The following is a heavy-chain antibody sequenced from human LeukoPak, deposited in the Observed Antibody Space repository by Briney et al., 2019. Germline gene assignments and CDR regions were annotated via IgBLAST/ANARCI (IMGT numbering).Heavy chain of an antibody. Sequence: GASVKVSCKASGYTFTSYGISWVRQAPGQGLEWMGRIIPIFGTANYAQKFQGRVTITTDESTSTAYMELSSLRSEDTAVYYCARSSGWYYYYMDVWGKGTTVTVSS. J-gene: IGHJ6*03. CDR1: GYTFTSYG. CDR3: ARSSGWYYYYMDV. V-gene: IGHV1-69*05. CDR2: IIPIFGTA. D-gene: IGHD6-19*01.